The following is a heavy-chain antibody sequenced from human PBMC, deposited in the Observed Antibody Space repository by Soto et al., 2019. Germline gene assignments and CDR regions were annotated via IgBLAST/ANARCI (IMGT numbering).Heavy chain of an antibody. J-gene: IGHJ6*03. V-gene: IGHV1-18*01. D-gene: IGHD6-13*01. CDR2: ISAYNGNT. CDR1: GYTFTSYG. CDR3: ARQQLAEHYYYYYYMDV. Sequence: ASVKVSCKASGYTFTSYGISWVRQAPGQGLEWMGWISAYNGNTNYAQKIQGRVTMTTDTSTSTAYMELRSLRSDDTAVYYCARQQLAEHYYYYYYMDVWGKGTTVTVSS.